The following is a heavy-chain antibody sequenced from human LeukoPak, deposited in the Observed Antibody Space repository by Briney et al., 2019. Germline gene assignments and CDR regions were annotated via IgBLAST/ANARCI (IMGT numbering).Heavy chain of an antibody. CDR2: INPRSGGR. CDR3: TRDVTGDYWFDP. CDR1: EYTFTAYD. J-gene: IGHJ5*02. D-gene: IGHD3-16*01. V-gene: IGHV1-2*02. Sequence: ASVKVSWKASEYTFTAYDMHWVRQAPGQGLEWMGWINPRSGGRDYAQKFQGRVTMTRDTSISTAYMELSRLTSDDTAVYYCTRDVTGDYWFDPWGQGTLVTVSS.